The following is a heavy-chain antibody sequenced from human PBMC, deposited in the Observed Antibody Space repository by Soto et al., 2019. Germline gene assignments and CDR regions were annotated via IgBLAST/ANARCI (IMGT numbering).Heavy chain of an antibody. CDR2: IKSKTDGGTT. CDR3: TTAPGRIQLWLTDY. CDR1: GFTFSNAW. D-gene: IGHD5-18*01. V-gene: IGHV3-15*07. Sequence: GGSLRLSCAASGFTFSNAWMNWVRQAPGKGLEWVGRIKSKTDGGTTDYAAPVKGRFTISRDDSKNTLYLQMDSLKTEDTAVYYCTTAPGRIQLWLTDYWGQGTLVTVSS. J-gene: IGHJ4*02.